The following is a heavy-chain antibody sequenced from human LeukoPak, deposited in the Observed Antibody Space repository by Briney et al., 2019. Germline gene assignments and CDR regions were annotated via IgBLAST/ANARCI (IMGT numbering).Heavy chain of an antibody. J-gene: IGHJ6*03. CDR1: GFTFSSYS. V-gene: IGHV3-48*04. CDR3: ARLRSPAAPYYYYYMDV. Sequence: GGSLRLSCAASGFTFSSYSMNWVRQAPGKGLEWVSHISVSSSTIYYADSVKGRFTISRDNAKDSLYLQMNNLRAEDTAVYYCARLRSPAAPYYYYYMDVWGKGTTVTVSS. CDR2: ISVSSSTI. D-gene: IGHD2-2*01.